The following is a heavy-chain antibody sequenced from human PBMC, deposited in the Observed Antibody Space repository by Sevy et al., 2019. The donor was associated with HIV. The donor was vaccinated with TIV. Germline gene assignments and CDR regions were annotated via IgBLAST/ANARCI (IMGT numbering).Heavy chain of an antibody. D-gene: IGHD2-15*01. CDR2: ISGSGGST. CDR3: AKDMVYCSGGSCYAYYYYGMDV. V-gene: IGHV3-23*01. Sequence: GGSLRLSCAASGFTFSSYAMSWVRQAPGKGLEWVSAISGSGGSTYYADSVKGRFTISRDNSKNTLYLQMNSLRAEETAVYYCAKDMVYCSGGSCYAYYYYGMDVWGQGTTVTVSS. J-gene: IGHJ6*02. CDR1: GFTFSSYA.